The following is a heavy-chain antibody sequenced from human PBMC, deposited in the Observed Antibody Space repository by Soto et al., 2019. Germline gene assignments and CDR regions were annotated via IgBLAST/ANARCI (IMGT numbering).Heavy chain of an antibody. D-gene: IGHD2-15*01. CDR3: ARGHLGITTTGTWYDFDY. V-gene: IGHV4-59*01. J-gene: IGHJ4*02. CDR1: GDSISSYY. CDR2: IYYSGST. Sequence: QVQLQESGPRLVKPSETLSLTCTVSGDSISSYYWTWIRQPPGKGLEYIGYIYYSGSTYYNPSLKSRVTISVDTSKTQFSLKLSSVTAADTAVYYCARGHLGITTTGTWYDFDYWGQGTLVTVSS.